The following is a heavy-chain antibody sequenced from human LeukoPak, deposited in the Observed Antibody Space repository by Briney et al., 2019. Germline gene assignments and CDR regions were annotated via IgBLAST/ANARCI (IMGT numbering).Heavy chain of an antibody. CDR3: VKDFGRIRGTPDS. J-gene: IGHJ4*02. CDR1: GFVFTIYT. D-gene: IGHD1-26*01. Sequence: GGSLRLSCSASGFVFTIYTMYWVRQAPGKGLEYVSTISGSGNGFSIYYADSVKGRFTISRDDSKSILYLQMNGLRSGDTAVYYCVKDFGRIRGTPDSWGQGTLVTVSS. CDR2: ISGSGNGFSI. V-gene: IGHV3-64D*06.